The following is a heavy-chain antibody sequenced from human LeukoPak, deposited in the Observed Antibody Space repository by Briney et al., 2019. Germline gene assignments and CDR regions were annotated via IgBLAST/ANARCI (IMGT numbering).Heavy chain of an antibody. CDR2: IDYDGGSG. CDR1: GFTLSSYE. J-gene: IGHJ4*02. CDR3: AKDMYYDSSGPVFDY. Sequence: GGSLRLSCTVSGFTLSSYEMSWIRQAPGKGLEWASSIDYDGGSGHYADSVKGRFTISRDTSKNTLYLQMNSPRAEDTAVYYCAKDMYYDSSGPVFDYWGQGTLVTVSS. V-gene: IGHV3-23*01. D-gene: IGHD3-22*01.